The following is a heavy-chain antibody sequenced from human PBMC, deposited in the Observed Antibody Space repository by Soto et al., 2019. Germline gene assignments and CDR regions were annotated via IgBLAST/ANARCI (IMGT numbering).Heavy chain of an antibody. CDR3: VRSSGVPTPDVAY. J-gene: IGHJ4*02. Sequence: QVRLVESGGGVVQPGRSLRLSCAASGFTFNIYAMHWVRQAPGKGLEWVAVISHDGTSRYYADSVKGRVTISRDNSKSMVWVQMNSLGGEDTAVYYGVRSSGVPTPDVAYGGQGTLVTVAS. CDR1: GFTFNIYA. V-gene: IGHV3-30-3*01. D-gene: IGHD3-10*01. CDR2: ISHDGTSR.